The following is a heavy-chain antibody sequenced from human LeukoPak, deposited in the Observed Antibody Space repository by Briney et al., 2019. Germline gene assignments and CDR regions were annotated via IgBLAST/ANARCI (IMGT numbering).Heavy chain of an antibody. Sequence: GGSLRLSCAASGFTFSSYAMSWVRQAPGKGLEWVSAISGSGGSTYYADSVKGRFTISRDNSKNTLYLQMNSLRAEDTAVYYCANAPLRLRFLSGYYYYMDVWGKGTTVTVSS. CDR2: ISGSGGST. J-gene: IGHJ6*03. CDR3: ANAPLRLRFLSGYYYYMDV. D-gene: IGHD3-3*01. V-gene: IGHV3-23*01. CDR1: GFTFSSYA.